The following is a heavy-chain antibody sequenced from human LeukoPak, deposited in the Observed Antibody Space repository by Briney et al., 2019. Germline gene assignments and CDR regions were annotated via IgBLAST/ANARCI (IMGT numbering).Heavy chain of an antibody. CDR3: ARASLEDYYDSRGAAFDI. D-gene: IGHD3-22*01. J-gene: IGHJ3*02. Sequence: GGSLRLSCAASGFTFSSYGMHWVRQAPGKGLEWAAVISYDGSNKYYADSVKGRFTISRDNSKNTLYLQMNSLRAEDTAVYYCARASLEDYYDSRGAAFDIWGQGTMVTVSS. CDR1: GFTFSSYG. V-gene: IGHV3-30*03. CDR2: ISYDGSNK.